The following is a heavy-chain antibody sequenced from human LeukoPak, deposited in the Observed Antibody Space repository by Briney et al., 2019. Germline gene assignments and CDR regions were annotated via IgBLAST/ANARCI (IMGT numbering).Heavy chain of an antibody. J-gene: IGHJ4*02. Sequence: GESLKISCKGSGYSFTSYWIGWVRQMPGKGLEWMGIVYPRDSDTRYSPPFQGQVTISADKSISTAYLQWSSLKASDTAVYYCARPGERSRRDWNLDQWGQGTLVTVSS. V-gene: IGHV5-51*01. CDR1: GYSFTSYW. D-gene: IGHD1-1*01. CDR3: ARPGERSRRDWNLDQ. CDR2: VYPRDSDT.